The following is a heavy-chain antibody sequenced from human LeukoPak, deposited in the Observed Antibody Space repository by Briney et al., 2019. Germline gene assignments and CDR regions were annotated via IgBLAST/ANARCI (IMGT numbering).Heavy chain of an antibody. D-gene: IGHD5-18*01. CDR3: ARGEVGYSYGLDY. CDR1: GFTFSSYG. V-gene: IGHV3-30*03. J-gene: IGHJ4*02. Sequence: GGSLRLSCAASGFTFSSYGMHWVRQAPGKGLEWVAVISYDGSNKYYADSVKGRFTISRDNSKNTLYLQMNSLRAEDTAVYYCARGEVGYSYGLDYWGQGTLDTVSS. CDR2: ISYDGSNK.